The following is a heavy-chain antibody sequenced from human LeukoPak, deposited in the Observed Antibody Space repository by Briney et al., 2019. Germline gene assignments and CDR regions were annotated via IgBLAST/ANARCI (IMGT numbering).Heavy chain of an antibody. CDR2: IFPGDSDT. V-gene: IGHV5-51*01. CDR3: ARVVVVTATHWYFDL. J-gene: IGHJ2*01. D-gene: IGHD2-21*02. CDR1: GYNFTTYW. Sequence: GESLKISCKGSGYNFTTYWVAWVRHMPGKGLEWMGIIFPGDSDTRYRPSFQGQVTISVDKSITTAYLQWSSLQASDTAIYFCARVVVVTATHWYFDLWGRGSLVTVFS.